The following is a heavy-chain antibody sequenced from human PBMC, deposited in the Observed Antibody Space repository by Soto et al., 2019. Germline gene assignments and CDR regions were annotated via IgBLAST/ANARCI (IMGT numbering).Heavy chain of an antibody. CDR3: ASSLLTPFDY. D-gene: IGHD7-27*01. V-gene: IGHV3-74*01. CDR1: GFTFSTYW. Sequence: EVQLVESGGGLVQPGRSLRLSCAASGFTFSTYWMQWVRQVPGKGLVWVSRINSDGGSTTYADSVKGRFTISRDNAKSTLYLQLNSLRVEDTAVYYCASSLLTPFDYWGQGTLVTVSS. CDR2: INSDGGST. J-gene: IGHJ4*02.